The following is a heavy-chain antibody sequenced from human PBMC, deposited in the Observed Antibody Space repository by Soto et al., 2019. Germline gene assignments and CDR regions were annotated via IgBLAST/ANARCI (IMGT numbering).Heavy chain of an antibody. CDR1: GFTFSSYS. V-gene: IGHV3-48*02. J-gene: IGHJ4*02. CDR2: ISSSSSTI. CDR3: AREGAVDFSDYFDY. D-gene: IGHD6-19*01. Sequence: PGGSLRLSCAASGFTFSSYSMNWVRQAPGKGLEWVSYISSSSSTIYYADSVKGRFTISRDNAKNSLYLQMNSLRDEDTAVYYCAREGAVDFSDYFDYWGQGTLVTVSS.